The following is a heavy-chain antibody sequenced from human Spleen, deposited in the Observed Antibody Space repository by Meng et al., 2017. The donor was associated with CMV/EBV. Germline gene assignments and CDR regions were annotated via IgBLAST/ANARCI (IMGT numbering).Heavy chain of an antibody. CDR1: GDTVTTYY. CDR2: INPSSDNT. V-gene: IGHV1-46*01. J-gene: IGHJ4*01. CDR3: ARGGDYGGNSFVY. Sequence: KTSGDTVTTYYIHWVRQAPGQGLEWMGKINPSSDNTNYVQKFQGRVTMTRDTSTNTVYMELRSLRSEDTALYYCARGGDYGGNSFVYWGHGTLVTVSS. D-gene: IGHD4-23*01.